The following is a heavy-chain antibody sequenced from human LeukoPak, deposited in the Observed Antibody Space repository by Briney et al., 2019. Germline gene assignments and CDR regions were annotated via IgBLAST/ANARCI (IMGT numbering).Heavy chain of an antibody. D-gene: IGHD6-19*01. CDR3: FTVSIVVAGN. V-gene: IGHV3-15*01. CDR2: NKSRTEDRTT. Sequence: SWIRQHPGKRLEWVRINKSRTEDRTTYYASPVKVRFSISRDDSKNTLCLQMNSLKTEDTAVKYCFTVSIVVAGNWVQGTLVKVS. J-gene: IGHJ4*02.